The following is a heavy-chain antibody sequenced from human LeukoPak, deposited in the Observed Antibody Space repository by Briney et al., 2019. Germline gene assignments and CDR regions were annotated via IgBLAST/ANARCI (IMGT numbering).Heavy chain of an antibody. Sequence: PGGSLRLSCAASAFTFSSYAMHWVRQAPGKGLEWVAVMWHDGSNKDYGDSVRGRFTISRDNSKNTLYLQMNSLRAEDTAVYYCARVRRDGYNSYYFDYWGQGTLVTVSS. CDR1: AFTFSSYA. J-gene: IGHJ4*02. D-gene: IGHD5-24*01. CDR2: MWHDGSNK. V-gene: IGHV3-33*01. CDR3: ARVRRDGYNSYYFDY.